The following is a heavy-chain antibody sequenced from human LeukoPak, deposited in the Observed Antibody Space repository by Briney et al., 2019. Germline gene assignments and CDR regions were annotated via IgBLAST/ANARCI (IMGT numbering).Heavy chain of an antibody. V-gene: IGHV4-59*01. CDR1: GGSISDYY. CDR3: ARGDFCSKSNCYLRPMDV. D-gene: IGHD3-3*01. Sequence: SETLSLTCTVSGGSISDYYWNWIRQPPGKGLEWIGYIYYSGSTTYNPSLKSRVTMSVDTAKNQFSLKLRSVTAADTAVYYRARGDFCSKSNCYLRPMDVWGKGTTVTVSS. CDR2: IYYSGST. J-gene: IGHJ6*03.